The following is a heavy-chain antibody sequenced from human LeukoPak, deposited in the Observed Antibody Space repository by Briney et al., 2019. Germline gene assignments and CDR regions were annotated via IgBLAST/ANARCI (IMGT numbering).Heavy chain of an antibody. J-gene: IGHJ4*02. CDR2: IDNDGTDT. D-gene: IGHD3-16*02. V-gene: IGHV3-74*01. CDR1: GFTFNSYW. CDR3: ARDRALGHVNFDY. Sequence: GESLRLSCGASGFTFNSYWFHWVRQAPGKGLVWVSRIDNDGTDTIYADSVKGRFTISRDNAKNSLYLQMNSLRAEDTAVYYCARDRALGHVNFDYWGQGTLVTVSS.